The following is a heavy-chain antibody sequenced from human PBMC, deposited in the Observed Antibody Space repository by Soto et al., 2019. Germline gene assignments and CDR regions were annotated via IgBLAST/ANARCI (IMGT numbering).Heavy chain of an antibody. D-gene: IGHD1-26*01. CDR3: ARDLAKGGGSAGFDY. J-gene: IGHJ4*02. V-gene: IGHV1-2*02. Sequence: ASVKVSCKASGYTFTVYYMHWVRQAPGQGLEWMGWINPKSGGTMYPQKFQGRVTMTWDASISTAYMALTRLRSDDTAVYYCARDLAKGGGSAGFDYWGQGTLVTVSS. CDR1: GYTFTVYY. CDR2: INPKSGGT.